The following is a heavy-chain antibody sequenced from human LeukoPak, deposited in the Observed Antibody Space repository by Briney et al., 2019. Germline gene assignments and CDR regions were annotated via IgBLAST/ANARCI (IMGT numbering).Heavy chain of an antibody. CDR3: AREIVVVPAANDAVDY. CDR1: GYTFTSYG. D-gene: IGHD2-2*01. Sequence: ASVKVSCKASGYTFTSYGISWVRQAPGQGLEWMGIINPSGGSTSYAQKFQGRVTMTRDMSTSTVYMELSSLRSEDTAVYYCAREIVVVPAANDAVDYWGQGTLVTVSS. J-gene: IGHJ4*02. CDR2: INPSGGST. V-gene: IGHV1-46*01.